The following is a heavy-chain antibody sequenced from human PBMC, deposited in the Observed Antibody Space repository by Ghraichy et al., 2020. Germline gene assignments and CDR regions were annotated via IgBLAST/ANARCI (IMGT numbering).Heavy chain of an antibody. Sequence: SETLSLTCALYGGSFRDFLWTWIRQSPGGGLEYIGEIDVRGTTDHNPSLRSRVTMSVDTSSNHFSLKLTSVTAADTAIYYCVRATIGDGMDVWGQGTTVLVSS. J-gene: IGHJ6*02. D-gene: IGHD3-10*01. CDR1: GGSFRDFL. CDR3: VRATIGDGMDV. V-gene: IGHV4-34*01. CDR2: IDVRGTT.